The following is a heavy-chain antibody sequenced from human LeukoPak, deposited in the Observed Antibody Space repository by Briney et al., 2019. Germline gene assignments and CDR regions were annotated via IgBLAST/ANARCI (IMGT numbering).Heavy chain of an antibody. D-gene: IGHD5-18*01. Sequence: SQTLSLTCTVSGGSIRSGSYYWSWIRQPAGKGLEWIRHIYTRGTTNYNPSVKSRVTVSLDTSKNQISLKLSSVTAADTAIYYCARVYTVMGATTVDHYHYYMDVWGKGTTVTVYS. CDR2: IYTRGTT. V-gene: IGHV4-61*09. CDR1: GGSIRSGSYY. J-gene: IGHJ6*03. CDR3: ARVYTVMGATTVDHYHYYMDV.